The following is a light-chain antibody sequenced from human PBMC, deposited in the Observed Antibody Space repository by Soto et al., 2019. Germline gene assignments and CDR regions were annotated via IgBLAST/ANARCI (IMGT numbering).Light chain of an antibody. Sequence: QSVLTQPPSVSAAPRQKVTISCSGSNSNIGNNYVSWYKQLPGTAPQLLIYDNNKRPSGIPDRFSGSKSGTSATLSITGLQTGDEADYFCATWDGRLSAGVFGGGTKLTVL. CDR1: NSNIGNNY. V-gene: IGLV1-51*01. CDR2: DNN. J-gene: IGLJ2*01. CDR3: ATWDGRLSAGV.